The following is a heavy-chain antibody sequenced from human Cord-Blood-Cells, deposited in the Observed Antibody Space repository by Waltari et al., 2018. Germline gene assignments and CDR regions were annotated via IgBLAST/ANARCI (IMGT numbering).Heavy chain of an antibody. CDR1: GGSISSSSYY. CDR2: IYYSGST. Sequence: QLQLQESGPGLVKPSETLSLTCTVSGGSISSSSYYWGWIRQPPGKGLEWIGSIYYSGSTYYNPSLKSRVTISVDTSKNQFSLKLSSVTAADTAVYYCAREGAWIQLWFFAFDIWGQGTMVTVSS. J-gene: IGHJ3*02. CDR3: AREGAWIQLWFFAFDI. D-gene: IGHD5-18*01. V-gene: IGHV4-39*02.